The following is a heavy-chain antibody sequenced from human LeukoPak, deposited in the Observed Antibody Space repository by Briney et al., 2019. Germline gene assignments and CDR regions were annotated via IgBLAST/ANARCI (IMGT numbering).Heavy chain of an antibody. CDR3: ARVRSHRLVRYYYYYGMDV. CDR1: GGSISSSNW. V-gene: IGHV4-4*02. D-gene: IGHD6-19*01. CDR2: IYHSGST. Sequence: SETLSLTCAVSGGSISSSNWWRWVRQPPGKGLEWIGAIYHSGSTNYNPSLKSRVTISVDKSKNQFSLKLSSVTAADTAVYYCARVRSHRLVRYYYYYGMDVWGQGTTVTVSS. J-gene: IGHJ6*02.